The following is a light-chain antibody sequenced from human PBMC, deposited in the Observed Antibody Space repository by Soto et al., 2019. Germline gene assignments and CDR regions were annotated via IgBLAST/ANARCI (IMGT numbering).Light chain of an antibody. V-gene: IGKV3-11*01. CDR2: DAS. CDR1: QSVGSF. CDR3: QQRSNWPPYT. J-gene: IGKJ2*01. Sequence: EIVLTQSPATLSLSPGERATLSCRASQSVGSFLAWSQQKPGQPPRLLIYDASNMATGIPARFSGSGSGTDFTLTISSLEPEDFAVYYCQQRSNWPPYTFGQGTKLEIK.